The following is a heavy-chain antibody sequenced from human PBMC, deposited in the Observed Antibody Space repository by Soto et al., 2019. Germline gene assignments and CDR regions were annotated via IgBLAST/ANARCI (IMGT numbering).Heavy chain of an antibody. V-gene: IGHV3-23*01. Sequence: PGGSLRLSCAASGFTFSNYAMTWVRQAPGKGLEWVSTISGSDGSTYYADSVKGRLTISRDNSKNALYLQMSSLRAEDTALYYCVKDWTGDTCPCMDVWGQGTTVTVSS. CDR3: VKDWTGDTCPCMDV. J-gene: IGHJ6*01. CDR1: GFTFSNYA. CDR2: ISGSDGST. D-gene: IGHD2-8*02.